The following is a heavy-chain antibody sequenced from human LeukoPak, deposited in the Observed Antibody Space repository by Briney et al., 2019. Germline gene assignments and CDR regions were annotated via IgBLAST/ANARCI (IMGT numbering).Heavy chain of an antibody. CDR2: MNPNSGNT. J-gene: IGHJ6*02. V-gene: IGHV1-8*01. Sequence: GASVKVSCKASGYTFTSYDINWVRQATGQGLEWMGWMNPNSGNTGYAQKFQGRVTMTRNTSISTAYMELSSLRSEDTAVYYCARGVPSASYRRDYYYYGMDVWGQGTTVTVSS. CDR3: ARGVPSASYRRDYYYYGMDV. D-gene: IGHD1-26*01. CDR1: GYTFTSYD.